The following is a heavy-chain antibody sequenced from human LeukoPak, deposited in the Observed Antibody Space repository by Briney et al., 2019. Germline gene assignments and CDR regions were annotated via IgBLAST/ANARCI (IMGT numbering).Heavy chain of an antibody. D-gene: IGHD3-9*01. Sequence: GASVKVSCKSSGYTFTSYGISWVRQAPGQGLEWMGCISAYNGNTNYAQKLQGRVTMTTDTSTSTAYMELRSLRSDDTAVYYCARNYDILTGYYNTPYFGYWGQGTLVSVSS. CDR3: ARNYDILTGYYNTPYFGY. V-gene: IGHV1-18*01. CDR1: GYTFTSYG. CDR2: ISAYNGNT. J-gene: IGHJ4*02.